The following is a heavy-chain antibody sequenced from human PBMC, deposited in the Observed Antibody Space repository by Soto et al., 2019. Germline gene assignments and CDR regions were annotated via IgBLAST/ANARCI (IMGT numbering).Heavy chain of an antibody. CDR1: GGSISRSSYY. V-gene: IGHV4-61*05. D-gene: IGHD5-12*01. J-gene: IGHJ4*02. CDR3: ARGYSGYDFFDY. CDR2: IFYSGST. Sequence: SETLSLTCTVSGGSISRSSYYWGWIRQPPGKGLEWIGYIFYSGSTNYNPSLKSRVTISVDRSKNQFSLKLSSVTAADTAVYYCARGYSGYDFFDYWGQGTLVTVSS.